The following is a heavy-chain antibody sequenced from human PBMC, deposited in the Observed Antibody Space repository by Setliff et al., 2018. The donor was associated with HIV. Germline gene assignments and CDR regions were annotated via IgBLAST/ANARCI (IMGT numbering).Heavy chain of an antibody. CDR3: ARARGGNSEWSY. D-gene: IGHD2-15*01. CDR1: GFIFSNYG. CDR2: ILSTGERT. Sequence: GGSLRLSCAASGFIFSNYGMHWVRQAPGEGLEWVSAILSTGERTFYADSVKGRFTISRDNSKNTVYLQMNSLRAEDTAVYSCARARGGNSEWSYWGQGTLVTVSS. J-gene: IGHJ4*02. V-gene: IGHV3-NL1*01.